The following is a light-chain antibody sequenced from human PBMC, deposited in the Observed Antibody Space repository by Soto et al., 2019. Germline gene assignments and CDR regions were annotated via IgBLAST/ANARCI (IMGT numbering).Light chain of an antibody. J-gene: IGKJ4*01. CDR3: QQYGSSPLT. Sequence: EIVLTQSPGTLSLSPGERATLSCRASQSVWSSYLAWYQQKPGQAPRLLIYGASSRATGIPDRFSGSGSGTDFTLTISRLEPEDFAVYYCQQYGSSPLTFGGGTKLEIK. V-gene: IGKV3-20*01. CDR2: GAS. CDR1: QSVWSSY.